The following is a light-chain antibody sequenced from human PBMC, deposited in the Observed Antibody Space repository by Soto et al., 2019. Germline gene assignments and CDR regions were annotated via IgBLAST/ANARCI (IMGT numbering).Light chain of an antibody. CDR1: QSVRTY. V-gene: IGKV3-11*01. CDR2: DAS. J-gene: IGKJ5*01. Sequence: EIVLTQSPVTLSLSPGERATLSCRASQSVRTYLAWYQVKPGQAPRLLIYDASRRASGVPARFSGSGSGTDFTPAISRLEPADFSLYYCQQRNTWPPITFGQGTRLEIK. CDR3: QQRNTWPPIT.